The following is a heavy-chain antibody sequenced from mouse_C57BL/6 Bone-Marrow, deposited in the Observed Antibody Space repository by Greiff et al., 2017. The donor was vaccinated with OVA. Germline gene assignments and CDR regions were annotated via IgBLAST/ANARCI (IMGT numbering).Heavy chain of an antibody. CDR2: INPSNGGT. V-gene: IGHV1-53*01. CDR1: GYTFTSYW. Sequence: QVQLQQPGTELVKPGASVKLSCKASGYTFTSYWMHWVKQRRSPRIEWIGNINPSNGGTNYNEKFKSKATLTVDKSSSTDYMQLSSLTSEDSAVYDCARLEDGYSYYYAMDYWGQGTSVTVSS. J-gene: IGHJ4*01. D-gene: IGHD2-3*01. CDR3: ARLEDGYSYYYAMDY.